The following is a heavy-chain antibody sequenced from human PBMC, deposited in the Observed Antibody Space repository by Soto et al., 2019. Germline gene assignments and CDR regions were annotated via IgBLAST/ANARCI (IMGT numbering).Heavy chain of an antibody. Sequence: PGGSLRLSCAASGFTFSGSSMHWVRQASGKGLEWVGRIRGKTDTYATAYAAPVRGRFTISRDDSKNTAYLQMNSLKTEDTAVYFCTKSIGAYAMDVWGQGTTVTVSS. D-gene: IGHD6-6*01. J-gene: IGHJ6*02. V-gene: IGHV3-73*01. CDR1: GFTFSGSS. CDR3: TKSIGAYAMDV. CDR2: IRGKTDTYAT.